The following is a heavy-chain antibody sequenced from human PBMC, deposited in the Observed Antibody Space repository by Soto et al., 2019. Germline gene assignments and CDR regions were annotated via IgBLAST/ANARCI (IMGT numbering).Heavy chain of an antibody. CDR3: VSYYDSSGQIYYYYYGMDV. CDR1: GGTFSSYA. Sequence: QVQLVQSGAEVKKPGSSVKVSCKASGGTFSSYAISWVRQAPGQGLEWMGGIIPIFGTANYAQKFQGRVTITADKSTSTAYMGLSSLRSEDTAVYYCVSYYDSSGQIYYYYYGMDVWGQGTTVTVSS. V-gene: IGHV1-69*06. D-gene: IGHD3-22*01. CDR2: IIPIFGTA. J-gene: IGHJ6*02.